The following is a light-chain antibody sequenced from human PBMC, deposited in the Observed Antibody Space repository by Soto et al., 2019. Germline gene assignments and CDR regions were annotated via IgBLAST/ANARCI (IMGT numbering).Light chain of an antibody. CDR1: SSDVGSYNY. J-gene: IGLJ3*02. CDR2: DVN. Sequence: QAVVTQPRSVSGSPGQSVTLSCTGTSSDVGSYNYVSWYKQHPGKAPKLMIDDVNKRPSGVPDRFSGSRSGNTASLTISGLQAEDEADYYCCSYAGSYTWVFGGGTKLTVL. V-gene: IGLV2-11*01. CDR3: CSYAGSYTWV.